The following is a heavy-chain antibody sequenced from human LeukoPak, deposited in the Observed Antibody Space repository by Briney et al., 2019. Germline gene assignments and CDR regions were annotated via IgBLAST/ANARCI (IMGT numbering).Heavy chain of an antibody. CDR1: GYTFTSYD. CDR3: ARGNGYVWGSYRYKMDV. CDR2: MNPNTGNT. Sequence: ASVKVSCKASGYTFTSYDINWVRQASGQGLEWMGWMNPNTGNTGYAQKFQGRVTITRNTSISTVYMELSSLRSEDTAVYYCARGNGYVWGSYRYKMDVWGKGTTVTVSS. J-gene: IGHJ6*04. V-gene: IGHV1-8*03. D-gene: IGHD3-16*02.